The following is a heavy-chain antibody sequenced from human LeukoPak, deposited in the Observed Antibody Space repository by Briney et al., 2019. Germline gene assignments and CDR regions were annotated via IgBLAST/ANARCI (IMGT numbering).Heavy chain of an antibody. CDR3: ARDQDYGSGSVEA. CDR2: IIPILGIA. V-gene: IGHV1-69*04. CDR1: GGTFSSYA. D-gene: IGHD3-10*01. Sequence: SEKVSCKASGGTFSSYAISWVRQAPGQGLEWMGRIIPILGIANYAQKFQGRVTITADKSTSTAYMELSSLRSEDTAVYYCARDQDYGSGSVEAWGQGTLVTVSS. J-gene: IGHJ5*02.